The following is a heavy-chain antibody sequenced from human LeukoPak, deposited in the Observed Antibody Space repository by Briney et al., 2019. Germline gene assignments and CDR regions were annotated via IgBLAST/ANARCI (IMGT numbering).Heavy chain of an antibody. J-gene: IGHJ6*02. CDR1: GGTFSSYA. V-gene: IGHV1-69*13. D-gene: IGHD3-22*01. CDR2: IIPIFGTA. Sequence: GSSVKVSCKASGGTFSSYAISWVRQAPGQGLEWMGGIIPIFGTANYAQKFQGRVTITADESTSTAYMELSSLRSEDTAVYYCARDPRAYYYDSSGYYSESYYYYGMDVWGQGTTVTVSS. CDR3: ARDPRAYYYDSSGYYSESYYYYGMDV.